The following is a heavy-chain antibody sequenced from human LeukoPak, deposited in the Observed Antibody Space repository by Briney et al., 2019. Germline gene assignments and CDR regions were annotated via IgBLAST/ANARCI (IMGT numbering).Heavy chain of an antibody. J-gene: IGHJ6*03. D-gene: IGHD3-22*01. Sequence: ASVKVSCKASGYTFTGYYMHWVRQAPGQGLEWMGGIIPIFGTANYAQKFQGRVTITADKSTSTAYMELSSLRSEDTAVYYCARGRYDSSGYYYVGGYYYYYMDVWGKGTTVTVSS. V-gene: IGHV1-69*06. CDR3: ARGRYDSSGYYYVGGYYYYYMDV. CDR2: IIPIFGTA. CDR1: GYTFTGYY.